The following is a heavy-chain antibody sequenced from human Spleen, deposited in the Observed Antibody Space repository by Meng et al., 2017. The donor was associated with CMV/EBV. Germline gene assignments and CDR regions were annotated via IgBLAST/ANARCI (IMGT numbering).Heavy chain of an antibody. CDR2: INSDGSST. CDR3: SRGHQSSYFYAVDV. CDR1: GFTFSSYW. J-gene: IGHJ6*02. V-gene: IGHV3-74*01. Sequence: GESLKISCAASGFTFSSYWMHWVRQAPGKGLMWVSRINSDGSSTSHADYVKGRFTISRDNAKNTLYLEMRSLRAEDTAVYYCSRGHQSSYFYAVDVWGQGTTVTVSS.